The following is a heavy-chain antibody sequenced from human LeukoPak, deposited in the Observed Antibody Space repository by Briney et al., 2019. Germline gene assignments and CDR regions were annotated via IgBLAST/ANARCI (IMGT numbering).Heavy chain of an antibody. CDR2: INQDGSGK. Sequence: GGSLRLSCAASGFSFSSYWMSWVRQAPGKGLEWVANINQDGSGKYYVDSVKGRFTISRDNAKNSLYLQMNSLRAEDTAVYYCARVVGAGYFDLWGRGTLVTVSS. CDR3: ARVVGAGYFDL. CDR1: GFSFSSYW. V-gene: IGHV3-7*01. J-gene: IGHJ2*01. D-gene: IGHD1-26*01.